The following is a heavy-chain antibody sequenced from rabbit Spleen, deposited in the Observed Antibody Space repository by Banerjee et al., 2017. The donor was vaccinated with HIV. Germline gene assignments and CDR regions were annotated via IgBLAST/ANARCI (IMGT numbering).Heavy chain of an antibody. J-gene: IGHJ4*01. CDR2: INAVTGKA. CDR1: GFSYSDKAV. CDR3: TRDTDDEYGDWADLYL. Sequence: QEQLVESGGGLVKPEGSLKLSCTASGFSYSDKAVMCWVRQAPGKGLEWIACINAVTGKAVYASWAKGRYTFSKTSSTTVTLEMTSLTAADTATYFCTRDTDDEYGDWADLYLWGPGTLVTVS. D-gene: IGHD2-1*01. V-gene: IGHV1S45*01.